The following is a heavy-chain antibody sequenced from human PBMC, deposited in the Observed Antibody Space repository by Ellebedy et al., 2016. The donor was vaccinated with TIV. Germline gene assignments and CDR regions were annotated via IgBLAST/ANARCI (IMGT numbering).Heavy chain of an antibody. CDR1: GYTFTTYD. CDR2: MNPHSGNT. CDR3: ARTPFPPQRDV. J-gene: IGHJ4*02. V-gene: IGHV1-8*01. Sequence: ASVKVSCXASGYTFTTYDIHWVRQATGQGLEWMGWMNPHSGNTAYAQQFQGRVTMTRDTSINTAYMQLSGLTSDDTAVYFCARTPFPPQRDVWGQGTLVTVSS. D-gene: IGHD2-15*01.